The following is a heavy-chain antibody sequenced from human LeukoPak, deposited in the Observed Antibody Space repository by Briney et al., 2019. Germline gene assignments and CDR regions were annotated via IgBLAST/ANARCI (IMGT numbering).Heavy chain of an antibody. V-gene: IGHV3-33*01. CDR3: ARVGSGSWPWAFDI. J-gene: IGHJ3*02. CDR2: IWNDGSKK. D-gene: IGHD3-10*01. Sequence: GGSLRLSCAASGFSFRDYGMHWVRQAPGKGLEWVGVIWNDGSKKDYADFVKGRLTISRDNPKSTLYLQVNSLRAEDTAVYYCARVGSGSWPWAFDIWGQGTMVTVSP. CDR1: GFSFRDYG.